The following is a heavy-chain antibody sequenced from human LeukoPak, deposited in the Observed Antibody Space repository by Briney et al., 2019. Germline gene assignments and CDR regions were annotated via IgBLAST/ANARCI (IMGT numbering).Heavy chain of an antibody. CDR3: ARVPIAAAGSRGSSYYYYMDV. Sequence: ASVRVSCKASGYTFTSYDINWVRQATGQGLEWMGWMNPNSGNTGYAQKFQGRVTMTRNTSISTAYMELSSLRSEDTTVYYCARVPIAAAGSRGSSYYYYMDVWGKGTTVTISS. CDR1: GYTFTSYD. CDR2: MNPNSGNT. D-gene: IGHD6-13*01. V-gene: IGHV1-8*01. J-gene: IGHJ6*03.